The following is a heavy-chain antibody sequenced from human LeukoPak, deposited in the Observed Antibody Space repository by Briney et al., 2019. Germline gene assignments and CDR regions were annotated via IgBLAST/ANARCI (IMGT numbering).Heavy chain of an antibody. CDR3: AKDNYDFWSGYDY. J-gene: IGHJ4*02. D-gene: IGHD3-3*01. CDR2: ISGSGGST. V-gene: IGHV3-23*01. Sequence: GGSLRLSCAASGFTFSSYAMSWVRQAPGKGLEWVSAISGSGGSTYCADSVKGRFTISRDNSKNTLYLQMNCLRAEDTAVYYCAKDNYDFWSGYDYWGQGTLVTVSS. CDR1: GFTFSSYA.